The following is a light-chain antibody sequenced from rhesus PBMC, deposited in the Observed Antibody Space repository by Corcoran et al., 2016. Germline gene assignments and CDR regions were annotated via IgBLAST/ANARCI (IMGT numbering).Light chain of an antibody. Sequence: DIQMTQSPSSLSASVGDTVIITCRASQGIRNYLAWYQQQPGKAPKPLIYYASNLESGVPSRFSGSGSGTDSTLTISSLQPEEFATYYCQQHNSYPFTFGPGTKLDIK. V-gene: IGKV1S14*01. CDR3: QQHNSYPFT. CDR2: YAS. CDR1: QGIRNY. J-gene: IGKJ3*01.